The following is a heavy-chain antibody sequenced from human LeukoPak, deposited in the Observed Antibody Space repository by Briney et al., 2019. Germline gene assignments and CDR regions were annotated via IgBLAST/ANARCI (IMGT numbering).Heavy chain of an antibody. CDR2: ITCNGVNT. Sequence: PGGSLRLSCSASGFTFSGYAMHWVRQAPGKGLEYVSAITCNGVNTYYADSVKGRFTISRDNSKNTLFLQIGSLRAEDTAVYYCVKSYSNSWYSFDNWGQGTLVTVSS. D-gene: IGHD6-13*01. CDR3: VKSYSNSWYSFDN. CDR1: GFTFSGYA. V-gene: IGHV3-64D*06. J-gene: IGHJ4*02.